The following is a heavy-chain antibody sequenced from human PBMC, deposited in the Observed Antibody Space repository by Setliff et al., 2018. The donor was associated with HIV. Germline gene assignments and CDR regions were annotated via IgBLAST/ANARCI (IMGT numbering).Heavy chain of an antibody. D-gene: IGHD2-8*02. CDR2: ISTETGNP. V-gene: IGHV7-4-1*02. J-gene: IGHJ4*02. CDR3: ARVGSYWSTFDY. Sequence: ASVKVSCKASGYTLTTYGISWVRQAPGQGPEWMGWISTETGNPMYAQGFRGRLVFSLDTSVNTAYLQINSLKAEDTAMYYCARVGSYWSTFDYWGQGALVTVS. CDR1: GYTLTTYG.